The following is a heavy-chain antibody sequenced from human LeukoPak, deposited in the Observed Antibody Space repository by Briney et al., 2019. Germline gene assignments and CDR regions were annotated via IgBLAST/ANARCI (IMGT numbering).Heavy chain of an antibody. Sequence: PGGSLRLSCAASGFTFSSYAMGWVRQAPGKGLEWVSAISDGGGSTYYADSVKGRFTISRGNSKNTLYLQMNSLRAEDTAVYYCAKSRGYSGNSPFDYWGQGTLVTVSS. V-gene: IGHV3-23*01. CDR2: ISDGGGST. CDR1: GFTFSSYA. D-gene: IGHD4-23*01. J-gene: IGHJ4*02. CDR3: AKSRGYSGNSPFDY.